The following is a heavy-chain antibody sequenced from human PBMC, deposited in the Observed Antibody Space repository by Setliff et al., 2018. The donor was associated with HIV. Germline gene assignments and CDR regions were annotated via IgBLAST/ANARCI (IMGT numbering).Heavy chain of an antibody. V-gene: IGHV4-59*01. J-gene: IGHJ4*02. D-gene: IGHD3-3*01. Sequence: SCKASGGTFSSYVISWVRQAPGQGPEWMGGIIPMYYSGNTNYNPSLKSRVTISVDTSKSQFSLKLNSVTAADTAVYYCARDQSDWFYWGQGTLVTVSS. CDR3: ARDQSDWFY. CDR1: GGTFSSYV. CDR2: IIPMYYSGNT.